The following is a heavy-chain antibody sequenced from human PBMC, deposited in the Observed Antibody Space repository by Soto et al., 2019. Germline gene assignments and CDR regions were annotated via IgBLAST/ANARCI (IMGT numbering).Heavy chain of an antibody. CDR3: ARTFDYYGMDV. CDR1: GYAIASGYY. CDR2: IYHAGSV. Sequence: SETLSLTCAVSGYAIASGYYWAWIRQSPGKGLEWIGSIYHAGSVYYNPSLNGRVALSMDTSKNHFSLKLTSVTAADTAVYYCARTFDYYGMDVWGQGTTVTVSS. J-gene: IGHJ6*02. V-gene: IGHV4-38-2*01.